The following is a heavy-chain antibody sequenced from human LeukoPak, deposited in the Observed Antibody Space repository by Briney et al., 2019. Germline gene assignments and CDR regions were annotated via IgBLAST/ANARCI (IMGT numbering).Heavy chain of an antibody. D-gene: IGHD5-24*01. Sequence: HPGGSLRLSCAASGFGFSDYWMHWVRQVPGRGPVWVSHISIDGSYTNYADSVKGRFTISRDNAKNTLYLEMNRLRAEDTAVYYCARDNAYMFDYWGQGTQVTVSS. CDR1: GFGFSDYW. J-gene: IGHJ4*02. CDR3: ARDNAYMFDY. V-gene: IGHV3-74*01. CDR2: ISIDGSYT.